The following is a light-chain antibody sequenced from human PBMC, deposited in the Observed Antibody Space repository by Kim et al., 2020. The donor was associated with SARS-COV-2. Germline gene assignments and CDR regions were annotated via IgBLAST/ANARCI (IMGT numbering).Light chain of an antibody. V-gene: IGKV1-5*03. CDR1: QGINSW. Sequence: DIQMTQSPSTLSASVGDRVTITCRASQGINSWLAWYQQKPGKAPKLLIYKASSLESGVPSRFSGSGSGTEFTLTISSLQPDDFATYYHQQNSHSWTSGQETKKQIK. CDR3: QQNSHSWT. J-gene: IGKJ1*01. CDR2: KAS.